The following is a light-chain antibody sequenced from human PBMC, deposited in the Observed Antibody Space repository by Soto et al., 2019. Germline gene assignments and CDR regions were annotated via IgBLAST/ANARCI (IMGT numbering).Light chain of an antibody. V-gene: IGKV3-11*01. CDR2: DAS. J-gene: IGKJ1*01. Sequence: EIVLTQSPATLSLSPGERATLSCRASQSISSSLACYQQKPGQAPRLLIYDASSRATGFPARFSGSGSGTDFTLSIVILEPEDFAVYYCQQRSEWPRTFGQGTQVEIK. CDR3: QQRSEWPRT. CDR1: QSISSS.